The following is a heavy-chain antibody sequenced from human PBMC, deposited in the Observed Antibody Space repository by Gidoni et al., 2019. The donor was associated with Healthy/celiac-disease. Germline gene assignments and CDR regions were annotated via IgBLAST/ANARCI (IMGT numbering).Heavy chain of an antibody. CDR3: ARGDYYDSSGYYYYFDY. Sequence: EVQLVQSGAAVKKPGESVQISCKASGYSFTSYWIGWVRQMPGKGLEWMGIIYPGDSDTRYSPSFQGQVTISADKSISTAYLQWSSLKASDTAMYYCARGDYYDSSGYYYYFDYWGQGTLVTVSS. V-gene: IGHV5-51*01. D-gene: IGHD3-22*01. J-gene: IGHJ4*02. CDR2: IYPGDSDT. CDR1: GYSFTSYW.